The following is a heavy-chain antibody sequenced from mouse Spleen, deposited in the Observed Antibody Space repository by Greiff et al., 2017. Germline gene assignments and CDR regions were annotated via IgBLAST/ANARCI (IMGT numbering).Heavy chain of an antibody. Sequence: EVQLVESGGGLVKLGGSLKLSCAASGFTFSSYAMSWVRQTPEKRLEWVATISSGGGNTYYPDSVKGRFTISRDNAKNTLYLQMSSLKSEDTAMYYCARHLARATPFAYWGQGTLVTVSA. J-gene: IGHJ3*01. CDR3: ARHLARATPFAY. CDR2: ISSGGGNT. CDR1: GFTFSSYA. V-gene: IGHV5-9-3*01. D-gene: IGHD3-1*01.